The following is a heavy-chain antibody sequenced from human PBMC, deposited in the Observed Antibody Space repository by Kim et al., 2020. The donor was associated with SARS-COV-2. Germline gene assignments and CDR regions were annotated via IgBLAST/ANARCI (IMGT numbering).Heavy chain of an antibody. D-gene: IGHD2-2*01. V-gene: IGHV4-59*13. Sequence: SETLSLTCTVSGGSMSNYYWNWIRQPPGKELEWKGYIFYSGTTNYNPSVKSRVSISLDTSKNQFSLNLTSVTAADTAVYFCARGGTNQLAQAWGQGTLVT. CDR2: IFYSGTT. CDR1: GGSMSNYY. CDR3: ARGGTNQLAQA. J-gene: IGHJ5*02.